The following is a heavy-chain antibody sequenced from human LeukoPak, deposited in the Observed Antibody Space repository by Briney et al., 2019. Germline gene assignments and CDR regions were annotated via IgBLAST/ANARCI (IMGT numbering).Heavy chain of an antibody. CDR1: GFTFSSYA. CDR3: ARVIWYCNSVRCSEYYFAF. V-gene: IGHV3-30-3*01. D-gene: IGHD2/OR15-2a*01. J-gene: IGHJ4*02. Sequence: GGSLRLSCAASGFTFSSYAMHWVRQAPGKGLEWVAVISYDGSNKYYADSVKGRFTISRDNSKNTLYLQMNSLRSEDTAIYYCARVIWYCNSVRCSEYYFAFWGQGTLVTVSS. CDR2: ISYDGSNK.